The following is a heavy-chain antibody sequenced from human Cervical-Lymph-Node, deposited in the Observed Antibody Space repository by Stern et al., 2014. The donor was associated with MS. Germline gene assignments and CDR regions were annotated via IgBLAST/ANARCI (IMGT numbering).Heavy chain of an antibody. CDR2: SSGGGSSK. CDR1: GFTFSTSW. J-gene: IGHJ6*02. V-gene: IGHV3-74*02. Sequence: EVQLVESGGGLLQPGGSLRLSCGASGFTFSTSWMHWVRQGPGKGLVWVSRSSGGGSSKSYTDAVRGRFTISRDNAKNTVYLQMTSLRAEDTAVYYCARSSGASGDAMDVWGQGTTVTVSS. CDR3: ARSSGASGDAMDV. D-gene: IGHD2-15*01.